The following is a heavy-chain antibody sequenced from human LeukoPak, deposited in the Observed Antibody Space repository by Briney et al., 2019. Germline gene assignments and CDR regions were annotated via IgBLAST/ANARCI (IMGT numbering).Heavy chain of an antibody. CDR3: ARVSYCGGDCSTGAFDI. Sequence: ASVKVSCKASGGTFSSYAISWVRQAPGQGLEWMGGIIPIFGTANYAQKFQGRATITTDESTSTAYMELSSLRSEDTAVYYCARVSYCGGDCSTGAFDIWGQGTMVTVSS. CDR1: GGTFSSYA. CDR2: IIPIFGTA. D-gene: IGHD2-21*02. V-gene: IGHV1-69*05. J-gene: IGHJ3*02.